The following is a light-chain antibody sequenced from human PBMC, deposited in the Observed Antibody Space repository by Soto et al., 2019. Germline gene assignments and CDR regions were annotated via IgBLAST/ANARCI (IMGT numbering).Light chain of an antibody. J-gene: IGKJ3*01. V-gene: IGKV3-20*01. CDR3: HQYGSSPLFT. CDR2: GAS. CDR1: QSVSSSY. Sequence: EIVLTQSPGTLSLPPGERATLSCRASQSVSSSYLAWYQQKPGQALRLLIYGASSRATGIPDRFSASGSGTDVTLTISRLEPEDFAVYYWHQYGSSPLFTFGPGTRVDIK.